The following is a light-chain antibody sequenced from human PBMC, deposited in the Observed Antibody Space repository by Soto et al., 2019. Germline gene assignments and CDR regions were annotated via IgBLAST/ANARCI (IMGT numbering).Light chain of an antibody. CDR3: QQCGSSST. J-gene: IGKJ5*01. CDR1: QTFSNSF. Sequence: PVERATXSCRASQTFSNSFLSWFQQIPGQAPRLLIYGASMRATGIPDRFSGSGSGTDFTLTISRLEPEDLAVYYCQQCGSSSTFGQGTRLEIK. V-gene: IGKV3-20*01. CDR2: GAS.